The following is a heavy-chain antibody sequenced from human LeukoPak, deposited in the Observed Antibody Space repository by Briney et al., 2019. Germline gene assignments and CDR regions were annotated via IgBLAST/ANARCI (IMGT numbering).Heavy chain of an antibody. CDR2: IKKDGSDK. D-gene: IGHD5-12*01. J-gene: IGHJ4*02. V-gene: IGHV3-7*03. CDR1: GFTFSSYW. CDR3: VKDQHGWIYGVSVD. Sequence: GGSLRLSCAASGFTFSSYWMNWVRQAPGKGLEWVANIKKDGSDKNYLGSVKGRFTISRDNAKNSLYVQMNSLRAEDTAIYYCVKDQHGWIYGVSVDWGQGTLVTVSS.